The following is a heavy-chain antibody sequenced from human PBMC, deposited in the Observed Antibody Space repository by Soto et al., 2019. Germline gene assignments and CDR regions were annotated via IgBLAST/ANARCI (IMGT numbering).Heavy chain of an antibody. Sequence: GASVKVSCKASGGTFSSYAISWVRQAPGQGLEWMGGIIPIFGTANYAQKFQGRVTITADESTSTAYMELSSLRSEDTAVYYCARDYGGNSAYYYYGMDVWGQGTTVTVSS. CDR2: IIPIFGTA. V-gene: IGHV1-69*13. CDR1: GGTFSSYA. D-gene: IGHD4-17*01. J-gene: IGHJ6*02. CDR3: ARDYGGNSAYYYYGMDV.